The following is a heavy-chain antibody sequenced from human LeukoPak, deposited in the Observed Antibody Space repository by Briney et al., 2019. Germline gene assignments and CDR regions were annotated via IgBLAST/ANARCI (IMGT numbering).Heavy chain of an antibody. D-gene: IGHD2-15*01. CDR1: GYTFTSYG. Sequence: ASVKVSCKASGYTFTSYGISWVRQAPGQGLEWMGWISAHNGNTKYTQKLHGRATMTTDTSTSTAYMELRNLRSDDTAVYYCARGYYCSGGSCYSGCFDNWGQGTLVTVSS. CDR3: ARGYYCSGGSCYSGCFDN. J-gene: IGHJ4*02. V-gene: IGHV1-18*01. CDR2: ISAHNGNT.